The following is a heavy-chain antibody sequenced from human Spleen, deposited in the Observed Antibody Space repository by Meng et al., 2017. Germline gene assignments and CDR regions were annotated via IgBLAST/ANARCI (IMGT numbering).Heavy chain of an antibody. Sequence: VQVQQGGPGLLKPSETLSLTCVVSGGSFSDYYWSWIRQPPGKGLEWIGEINHSGSTNYNPSLERRATISVDTSQNNLSLKLSSVTAADSAVYYCARGPTTMAHDFDYWGQGTLVTVSS. CDR1: GGSFSDYY. CDR3: ARGPTTMAHDFDY. CDR2: INHSGST. D-gene: IGHD4-11*01. J-gene: IGHJ4*02. V-gene: IGHV4-34*01.